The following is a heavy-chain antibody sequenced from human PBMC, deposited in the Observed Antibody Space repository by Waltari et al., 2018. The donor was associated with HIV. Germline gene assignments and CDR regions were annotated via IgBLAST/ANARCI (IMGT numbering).Heavy chain of an antibody. Sequence: QLQLQESGPGLVKPSETLSLTCTVSGGSISSSSYYWGWIRQPPGKGLEWIGSIYYSGSTYYNPSLKSRVTISVDTSKNQFSLNLSSVTAADTAVYYCARRKVVRGSFDYWGQGTLVTVSS. CDR3: ARRKVVRGSFDY. D-gene: IGHD3-10*01. CDR1: GGSISSSSYY. J-gene: IGHJ4*02. V-gene: IGHV4-39*01. CDR2: IYYSGST.